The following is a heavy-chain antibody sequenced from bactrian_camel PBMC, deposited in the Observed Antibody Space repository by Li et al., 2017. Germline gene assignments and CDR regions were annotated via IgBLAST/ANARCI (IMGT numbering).Heavy chain of an antibody. D-gene: IGHD2*01. J-gene: IGHJ7*01. CDR2: ISSDGRT. CDR1: GRTFDDLE. Sequence: HVQLVESGGGSVQAGESLRLSCTGSGRTFDDLEMGWYRQAPGSESELVSFISSDGRTTYTDSVKGRFTISQDNAANTVFLQMNSLQSEDTGLYYCATDLLWDGTDYHTDYGMNYWGVGTQVTVS. V-gene: IGHV3S63*01.